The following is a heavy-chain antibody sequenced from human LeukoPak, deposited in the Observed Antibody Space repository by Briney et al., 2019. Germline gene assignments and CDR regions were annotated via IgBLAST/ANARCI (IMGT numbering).Heavy chain of an antibody. D-gene: IGHD2-2*01. Sequence: GASVKVSCKASGGTFSSYAISWVRQAPGQGLEWVGGIIPIFGTANYAQKFQGRVTITADESTSTAYMELSSLRSEDTAVYYCARNHASVVPATYWFDPWGQGTLVTVSS. CDR2: IIPIFGTA. CDR3: ARNHASVVPATYWFDP. V-gene: IGHV1-69*13. J-gene: IGHJ5*02. CDR1: GGTFSSYA.